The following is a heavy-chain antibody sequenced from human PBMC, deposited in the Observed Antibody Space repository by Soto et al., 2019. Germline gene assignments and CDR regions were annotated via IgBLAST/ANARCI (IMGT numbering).Heavy chain of an antibody. Sequence: ASVKVCCKASGYTFTGYYMHWVRQAPGQGLEWMGWINPNSGGTNYAQKFQGWVTMTRDTSISTAYMELSRLRSDDTAVYYCARGGRWELLPHYFDYWGQGALVTSPQ. CDR2: INPNSGGT. V-gene: IGHV1-2*04. CDR1: GYTFTGYY. D-gene: IGHD1-26*01. CDR3: ARGGRWELLPHYFDY. J-gene: IGHJ4*02.